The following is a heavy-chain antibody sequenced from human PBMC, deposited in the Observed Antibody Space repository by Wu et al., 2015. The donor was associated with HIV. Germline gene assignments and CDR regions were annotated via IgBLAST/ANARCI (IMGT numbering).Heavy chain of an antibody. D-gene: IGHD6-6*01. J-gene: IGHJ6*03. CDR1: GYTFTGYY. CDR3: ARDPAARRGYYYMDV. V-gene: IGHV1-2*02. Sequence: QVRLVQSGAEVKKPGASVKVSCKASGYTFTGYYMHWVRQAPGQGLEWMGWINPNSGGTNYAQKFQGRVTMTRDTSISTAYMELSRLRSDDTAVYYCARDPAARRGYYYMDVWGKGTTVTVSS. CDR2: INPNSGGT.